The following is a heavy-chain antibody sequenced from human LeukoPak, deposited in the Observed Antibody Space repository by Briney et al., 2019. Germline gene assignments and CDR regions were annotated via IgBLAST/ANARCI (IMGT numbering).Heavy chain of an antibody. CDR2: IYYSGST. D-gene: IGHD4-23*01. J-gene: IGHJ4*02. V-gene: IGHV4-59*08. Sequence: SETLSLTCTVSGGSISSYYWSWIRQPPGKGLEWIGYIYYSGSTNYNPSLKSRVTISVDTSKNQFSLKLSSVTAADTAVYYCARHFTVVTPSFDYWGQGTLVTVSS. CDR1: GGSISSYY. CDR3: ARHFTVVTPSFDY.